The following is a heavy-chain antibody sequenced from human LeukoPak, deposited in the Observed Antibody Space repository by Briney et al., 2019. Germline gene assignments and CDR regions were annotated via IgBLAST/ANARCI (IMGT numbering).Heavy chain of an antibody. CDR3: ARDRRIAVAATRHNWFDP. CDR1: GYTFTGYY. CDR2: INPNSGGT. Sequence: ASVKVSCKASGYTFTGYYMHWVRQAPGQGLEWMGWINPNSGGTNYARKFQGRVTMTRDTSISTAYMELSRLRSDDTAVYYCARDRRIAVAATRHNWFDPWGQGTPVTVSS. D-gene: IGHD6-19*01. J-gene: IGHJ5*02. V-gene: IGHV1-2*02.